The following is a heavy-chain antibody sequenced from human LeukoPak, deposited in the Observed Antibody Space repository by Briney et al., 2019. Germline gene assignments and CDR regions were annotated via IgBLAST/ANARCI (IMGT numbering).Heavy chain of an antibody. V-gene: IGHV3-30*18. Sequence: PGRSLRLSCAASGFTFNSYGMHWVRQAPGKGLEWVAVISYDGSNKYYADSVKGRFTISRDNSKNTLYLQMNSLRAEDTAVYYCAKDSLVVVVAGYNWFDPWGQGTLVTVSS. CDR1: GFTFNSYG. D-gene: IGHD2-15*01. J-gene: IGHJ5*02. CDR2: ISYDGSNK. CDR3: AKDSLVVVVAGYNWFDP.